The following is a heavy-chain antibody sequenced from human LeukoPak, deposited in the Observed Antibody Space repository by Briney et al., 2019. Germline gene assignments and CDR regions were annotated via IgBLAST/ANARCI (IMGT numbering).Heavy chain of an antibody. Sequence: PSETLSLTCTVSGGSISSFYWSWIRQPPGKGLEWIGYIYYSGSTNYNPSLKSRVTISVDTSKNQFSLKLSSVTAADTAVYYCARSTVVTSYYYYYMDVWGKGTTVTVSS. V-gene: IGHV4-59*01. CDR2: IYYSGST. D-gene: IGHD4-23*01. CDR3: ARSTVVTSYYYYYMDV. J-gene: IGHJ6*03. CDR1: GGSISSFY.